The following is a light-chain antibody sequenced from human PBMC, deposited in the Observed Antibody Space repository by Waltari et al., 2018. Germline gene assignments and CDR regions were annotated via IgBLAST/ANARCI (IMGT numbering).Light chain of an antibody. V-gene: IGLV1-47*01. J-gene: IGLJ3*02. CDR1: SSNIGSNY. Sequence: QSVLTQPPSASGTPGQRVTISCSGSSSNIGSNYVYWYRQLPGTAPKLLIFRNYQRPPGVPDRCSGSKSGTSASLAISGLRSEDEADYYCAAWDDSLSGRVFGGGTKLTVL. CDR3: AAWDDSLSGRV. CDR2: RNY.